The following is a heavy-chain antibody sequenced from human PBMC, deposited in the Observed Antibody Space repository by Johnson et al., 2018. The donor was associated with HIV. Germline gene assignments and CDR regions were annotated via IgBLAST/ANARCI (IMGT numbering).Heavy chain of an antibody. CDR1: GFTFSSYA. CDR2: ISYDGSNK. Sequence: VQLVESGGGLVKPGGSLRLSCAASGFTFSSYAMHWVRQAPGKGLEWVAVISYDGSNKSYADSVKGRFPISRDNSKNTLYLQMNSLRAEDTGVYYCAKVAVATAAGGVALDIWGPGTMVTVSS. CDR3: AKVAVATAAGGVALDI. J-gene: IGHJ3*02. V-gene: IGHV3-30-3*01. D-gene: IGHD6-13*01.